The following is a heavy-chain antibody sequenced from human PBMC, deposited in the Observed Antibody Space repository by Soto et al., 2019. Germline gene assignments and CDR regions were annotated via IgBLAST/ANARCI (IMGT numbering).Heavy chain of an antibody. CDR2: INDRGSI. D-gene: IGHD3-9*01. Sequence: QVQLQQWGAGPLRPLETLSLTCGVSGGSFSGHYWAWIRQSPGQGLEWIGEINDRGSINYNPSLKSRVSISVDTSKNHYSLNLRSVTAADTAVYYCARESHDILTGPPWVWYFDLWGRGTLVTVSS. J-gene: IGHJ2*01. CDR3: ARESHDILTGPPWVWYFDL. CDR1: GGSFSGHY. V-gene: IGHV4-34*01.